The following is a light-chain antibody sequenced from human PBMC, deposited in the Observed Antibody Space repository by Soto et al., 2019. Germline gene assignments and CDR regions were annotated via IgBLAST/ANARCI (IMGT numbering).Light chain of an antibody. V-gene: IGKV3-15*01. CDR3: QQYNNWPPAWT. CDR1: QSVSSN. CDR2: GAS. Sequence: EIVMTQSPATLSVSPGERATLSCRASQSVSSNLAWYQQKPGQAPRLLIYGASTRATGIPARFSGSGSGTEFTLTNSCLQSEDFAVYYCQQYNNWPPAWTFGQGTKVEIK. J-gene: IGKJ1*01.